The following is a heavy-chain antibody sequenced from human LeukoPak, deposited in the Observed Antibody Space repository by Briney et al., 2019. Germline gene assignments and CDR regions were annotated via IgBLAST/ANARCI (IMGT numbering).Heavy chain of an antibody. D-gene: IGHD1-26*01. CDR2: IYHSGST. J-gene: IGHJ4*02. CDR3: ARAIEVGAMTPFDY. Sequence: SETLSLTCTVSGYSIRSDYYWGWIRQPPGKGLEWIGSIYHSGSTNYNPSLKSRVTISVDTSKNQFSLKLSSVTAADTAVYYCARAIEVGAMTPFDYWGQGTLVTVSS. CDR1: GYSIRSDYY. V-gene: IGHV4-38-2*02.